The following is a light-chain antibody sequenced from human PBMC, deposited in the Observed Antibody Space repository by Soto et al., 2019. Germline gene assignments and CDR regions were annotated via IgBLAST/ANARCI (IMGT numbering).Light chain of an antibody. CDR2: GAS. J-gene: IGKJ5*01. CDR1: QNVGSN. Sequence: EVVMTQSPATLSVSPGETATLSCRASQNVGSNLAWYQQKPGQAPRLFIYGASTTAAGISARFSGSGSVTEFTLTISSLQSEDFAVYYCQQYNNGPITFGQGTRLENK. V-gene: IGKV3-15*01. CDR3: QQYNNGPIT.